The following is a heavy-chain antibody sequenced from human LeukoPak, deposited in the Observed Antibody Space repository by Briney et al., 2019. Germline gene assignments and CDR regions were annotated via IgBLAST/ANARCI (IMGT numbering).Heavy chain of an antibody. CDR2: MNPNSGNP. CDR1: GYTFTTYD. CDR3: ARRNTAMVAGLDY. D-gene: IGHD5-18*01. V-gene: IGHV1-8*01. J-gene: IGHJ4*02. Sequence: ASVKVSCKASGYTFTTYDINWVRQATGQGLEWMGWMNPNSGNPGYAQKFQGRVTMTRNTSISTAFMELSGLRSEDTAVYFCARRNTAMVAGLDYWGQGSLVTVSS.